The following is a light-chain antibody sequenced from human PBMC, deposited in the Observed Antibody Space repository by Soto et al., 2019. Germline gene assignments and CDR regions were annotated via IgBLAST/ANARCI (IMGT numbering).Light chain of an antibody. CDR3: SSYACSSNV. J-gene: IGLJ1*01. V-gene: IGLV2-8*01. CDR2: EVN. Sequence: QSVLTQPPSASGSPGQSVAISCTGTSSDVGGYNYVSWYQQHPGKAPNLMIYEVNKPPSGVPDRFSGSKSGTTASLTVSGLQAEDEADYYCSSYACSSNVFGTGTKLTVL. CDR1: SSDVGGYNY.